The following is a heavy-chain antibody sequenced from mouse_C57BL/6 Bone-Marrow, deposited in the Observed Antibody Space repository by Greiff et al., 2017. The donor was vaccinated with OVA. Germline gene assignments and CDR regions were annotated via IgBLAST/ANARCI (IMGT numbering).Heavy chain of an antibody. J-gene: IGHJ1*03. Sequence: QVQLQQPGAELVMPGASVKLSCKASGYTFTSYWMHWVKQRPGQGLEWIGEIDPSDSYTNYNQKFKGKSTLTVGKSSSTAYMQLSSLTSEDSAVYYCAREDTTVVAPYFDVWGTGTTVTVSS. CDR3: AREDTTVVAPYFDV. V-gene: IGHV1-69*01. CDR2: IDPSDSYT. CDR1: GYTFTSYW. D-gene: IGHD1-1*01.